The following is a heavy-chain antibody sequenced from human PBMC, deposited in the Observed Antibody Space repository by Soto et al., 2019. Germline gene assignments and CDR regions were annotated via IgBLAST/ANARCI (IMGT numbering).Heavy chain of an antibody. CDR2: IYYSGST. CDR1: GGSISSYY. J-gene: IGHJ6*02. D-gene: IGHD5-12*01. CDR3: ARDRMGDGYNYDYYYGMDV. V-gene: IGHV4-59*01. Sequence: PSETLSLTCTVSGGSISSYYWSWIRQPPGKGLEWIGYIYYSGSTNYNPSLKSRVTISVDTSKSQFSLKLSSVTAADTAVYYCARDRMGDGYNYDYYYGMDVWGQGTTVTVSS.